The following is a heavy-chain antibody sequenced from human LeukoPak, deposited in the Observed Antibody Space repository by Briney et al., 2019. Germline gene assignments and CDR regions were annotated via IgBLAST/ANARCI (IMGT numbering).Heavy chain of an antibody. CDR1: DSSFTNGGYS. D-gene: IGHD2-15*01. J-gene: IGHJ6*02. V-gene: IGHV4-30-2*01. CDR3: ARLPTGGCSGGSCYRRYYYYYGMDV. CDR2: IIHTGST. Sequence: SETLSLTCSVFDSSFTNGGYSWNWIRQPPGRGLEWIGHIIHTGSTFYNPSLKSRVTISIHRSKRQFSLKLASVTAADTAVYYCARLPTGGCSGGSCYRRYYYYYGMDVWGQGTTVTVSS.